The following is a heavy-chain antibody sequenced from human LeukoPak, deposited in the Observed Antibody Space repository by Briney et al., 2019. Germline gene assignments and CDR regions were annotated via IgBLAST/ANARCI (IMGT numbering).Heavy chain of an antibody. CDR3: ARVPVSGYYYYYMDV. V-gene: IGHV4-34*01. Sequence: SETLSLTCAVYGGFFSGYYWSWIRQPPGKGLECIGEINHSGSTYYNPSLKSRVTISVDTSKNQFSLKLSSVTAADTAVYYCARVPVSGYYYYYMDVWGKGTTVTVSS. CDR1: GGFFSGYY. J-gene: IGHJ6*03. D-gene: IGHD6-25*01. CDR2: INHSGST.